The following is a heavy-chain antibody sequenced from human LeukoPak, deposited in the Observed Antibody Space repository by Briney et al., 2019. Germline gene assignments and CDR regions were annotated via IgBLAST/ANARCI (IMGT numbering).Heavy chain of an antibody. CDR2: ISSSSSTI. V-gene: IGHV3-48*01. CDR3: ARSYGDYPPYFDY. J-gene: IGHJ4*02. Sequence: PGGSLRLSCAASGFTFSSYSMNWVRQAPGKGLEWVSYISSSSSTIYYADSVKGRFTISRDNAKNSLYLQMNSLRAEGTAVYYCARSYGDYPPYFDYWGQGTLVTVSS. CDR1: GFTFSSYS. D-gene: IGHD4-17*01.